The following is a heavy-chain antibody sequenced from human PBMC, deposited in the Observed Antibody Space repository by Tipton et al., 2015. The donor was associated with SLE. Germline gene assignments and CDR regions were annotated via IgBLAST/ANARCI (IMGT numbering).Heavy chain of an antibody. CDR2: IYTSGST. J-gene: IGHJ4*02. Sequence: TLSLTCTVSGGSISSGSYYWSWIRQPAGKGLDWIGRIYTSGSTNYNPSLKSRVTISVDTSKNQFSLKLSSVTAADTAVYYCARSVGSSITFDYWGQGTLVTVSS. CDR3: ARSVGSSITFDY. CDR1: GGSISSGSYY. D-gene: IGHD6-6*01. V-gene: IGHV4-61*02.